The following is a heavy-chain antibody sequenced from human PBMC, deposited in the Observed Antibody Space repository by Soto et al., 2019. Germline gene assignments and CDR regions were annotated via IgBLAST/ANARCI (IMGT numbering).Heavy chain of an antibody. CDR3: ARHGFYGDYSSNYFDP. V-gene: IGHV5-51*01. CDR2: IYPSDSQT. Sequence: LKISCKGSGYSFSNYWIAWVRQMPGKGLEYMGIIYPSDSQTRYGPSFQGQVTISADKSISTAYLQWSSLKASDTAIYYCARHGFYGDYSSNYFDPWGQGTLVTVSS. J-gene: IGHJ5*02. CDR1: GYSFSNYW. D-gene: IGHD4-17*01.